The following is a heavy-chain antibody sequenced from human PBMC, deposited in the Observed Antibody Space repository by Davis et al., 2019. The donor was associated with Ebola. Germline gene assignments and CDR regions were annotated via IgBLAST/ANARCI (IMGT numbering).Heavy chain of an antibody. J-gene: IGHJ4*02. CDR1: GFTFSSYW. CDR2: ISGSGGST. D-gene: IGHD5-24*01. CDR3: AKEQLHWGRVGRYYFDY. V-gene: IGHV3-23*01. Sequence: GESLKISCAASGFTFSSYWMSWVRQAPGKGLEWVSAISGSGGSTYYADSVKGRFTISRDNSKNTLYLQMNSLRAEDTAVYYCAKEQLHWGRVGRYYFDYWGQGTLVTVSS.